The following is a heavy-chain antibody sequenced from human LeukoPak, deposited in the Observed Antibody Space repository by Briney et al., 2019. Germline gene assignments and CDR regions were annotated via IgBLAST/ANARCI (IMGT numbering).Heavy chain of an antibody. CDR1: GGSVSNYY. Sequence: PSETLSLTCTVSGGSVSNYYWSWIRQPPGKGLEWIVYIYYSGSTNYNPSLKSPVTISLHSSMNQFSLTLISVTAADTAVYYCATTKLWLAFDSWAQGPLVPVS. CDR2: IYYSGST. J-gene: IGHJ4*02. V-gene: IGHV4-59*02. D-gene: IGHD6-19*01. CDR3: ATTKLWLAFDS.